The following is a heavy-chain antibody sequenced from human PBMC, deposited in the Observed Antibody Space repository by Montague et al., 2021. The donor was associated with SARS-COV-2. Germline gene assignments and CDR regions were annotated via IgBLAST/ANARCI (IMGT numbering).Heavy chain of an antibody. Sequence: SETLSLTCAVYGGSFSGYYWTWIRQSPGKGLEWIAEINHSGTTNYNFNPSLRSRVTISVDTSKSQFSLMLSSVTAADTGVYYCARWDPQTLTLIGLRGKSASDXWGQGTLVTVSS. V-gene: IGHV4-34*01. CDR3: ARWDPQTLTLIGLRGKSASDX. J-gene: IGHJ4*02. D-gene: IGHD4-23*01. CDR1: GGSFSGYY. CDR2: INHSGTT.